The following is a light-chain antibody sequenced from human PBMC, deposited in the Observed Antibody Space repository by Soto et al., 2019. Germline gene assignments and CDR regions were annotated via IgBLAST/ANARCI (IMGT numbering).Light chain of an antibody. CDR1: QSISSW. J-gene: IGKJ2*01. V-gene: IGKV1-5*01. Sequence: DILMTQSPSTLSASVEDRVTITCRASQSISSWLAWYQQKPGKAPKLLIYDASSLESGVPSRFSGSGSGTEFTLTISSLQPDDFATYYCQQYNSYSHMYTFGQGTKLEIK. CDR3: QQYNSYSHMYT. CDR2: DAS.